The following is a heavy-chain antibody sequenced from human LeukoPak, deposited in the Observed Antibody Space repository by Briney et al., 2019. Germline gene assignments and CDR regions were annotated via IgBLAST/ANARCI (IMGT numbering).Heavy chain of an antibody. Sequence: PGGLLRPSCAASGFSFSTYGMRWVLQAPPKRLGWGAMIWYDASGQHYAASVKGRFTISRDTSKNTLYLQMNSLRAEDTAVYFCARDSLYDDNGYYHYFDYWGQGALVTLSS. CDR3: ARDSLYDDNGYYHYFDY. J-gene: IGHJ4*02. CDR2: IWYDASGQ. V-gene: IGHV3-33*01. CDR1: GFSFSTYG. D-gene: IGHD3-22*01.